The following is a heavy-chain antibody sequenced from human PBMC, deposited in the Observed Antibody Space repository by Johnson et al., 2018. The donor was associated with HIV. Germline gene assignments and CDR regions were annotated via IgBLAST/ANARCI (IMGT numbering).Heavy chain of an antibody. CDR2: ISFAGVKK. J-gene: IGHJ3*02. CDR3: YSSGYYYGDAFDI. V-gene: IGHV3-30*03. CDR1: GFTFSNYG. D-gene: IGHD3-22*01. Sequence: QMQLVESGGGVVQPGRSLRLSCAASGFTFSNYGMAWVRQAPGKGLEWVTVISFAGVKKYYADSVKGRFTISRDNSKSTLYLQMNSLRAEDTAVFYCYSSGYYYGDAFDIWGQGTMVTVSS.